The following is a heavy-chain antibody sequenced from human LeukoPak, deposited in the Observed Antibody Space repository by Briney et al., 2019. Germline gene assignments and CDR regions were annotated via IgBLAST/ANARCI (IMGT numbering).Heavy chain of an antibody. CDR1: GGSISSGGYS. Sequence: PSETLSLTCAVSGGSISSGGYSWSWIRQPPGEGLEWIGYIYHSGSTYYNPSLKSRVTISVDRSKNQFSLKLSSVTAADTAVCYCASYGPPTLGRAFDIWGQGTMVTVSS. V-gene: IGHV4-30-2*01. CDR2: IYHSGST. CDR3: ASYGPPTLGRAFDI. D-gene: IGHD4-17*01. J-gene: IGHJ3*02.